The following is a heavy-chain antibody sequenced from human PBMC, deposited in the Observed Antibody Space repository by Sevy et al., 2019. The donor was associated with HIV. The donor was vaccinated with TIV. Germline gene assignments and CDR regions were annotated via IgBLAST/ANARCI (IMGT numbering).Heavy chain of an antibody. CDR2: LKSKAYGGTV. Sequence: GGSLRLSCTASGFTFGDYCMSWVRQAPGKGLEWVAFLKSKAYGGTVDYAASVKGRFTISRDDSKSIAYLQMNDLNTGDTGVYYCTWWKGAQSIFDYWGQGALVTVSS. J-gene: IGHJ4*02. CDR1: GFTFGDYC. D-gene: IGHD2-15*01. V-gene: IGHV3-49*04. CDR3: TWWKGAQSIFDY.